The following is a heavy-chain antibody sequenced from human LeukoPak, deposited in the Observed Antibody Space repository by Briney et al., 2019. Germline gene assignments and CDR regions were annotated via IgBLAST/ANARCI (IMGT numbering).Heavy chain of an antibody. V-gene: IGHV4-4*07. CDR1: GGSINSYY. J-gene: IGHJ4*02. CDR2: IYASGST. Sequence: SETLSLTCTVSGGSINSYYWNWIRQPAGKGLEWIGRIYASGSTNYNPSFKSRVTMSVDTSKNQFSLKLSSVTAADTAVYYCASGGSCDFWSALLFDYWGQGTLVTVSS. CDR3: ASGGSCDFWSALLFDY. D-gene: IGHD3-3*01.